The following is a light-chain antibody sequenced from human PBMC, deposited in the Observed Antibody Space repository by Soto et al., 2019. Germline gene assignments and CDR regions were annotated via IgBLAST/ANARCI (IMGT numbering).Light chain of an antibody. CDR1: SSDIGAYNL. CDR3: ASLTTTNFV. V-gene: IGLV2-14*01. CDR2: EVS. Sequence: QSALTQPASVSGSPGQSVTISCTGTSSDIGAYNLVSWYQHHPDKAPKLMISEVSNWPSGVSDRFSGSKSGNTASLTISGLQSEDEADYYCASLTTTNFVFGTGTKLTVL. J-gene: IGLJ1*01.